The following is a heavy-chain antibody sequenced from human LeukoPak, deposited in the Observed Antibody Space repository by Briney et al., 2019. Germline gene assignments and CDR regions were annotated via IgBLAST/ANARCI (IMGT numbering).Heavy chain of an antibody. CDR3: AKLATGYYRYYYGMDV. J-gene: IGHJ6*02. Sequence: PGGSLRLSCAASGFTFSDYYMSWIRQAPGKGLEWVAVISYDEKDKYYADSVKGRFTISRDNSKNILYLQMNSLRPEDTAVYHCAKLATGYYRYYYGMDVWGQGTTVTVSS. D-gene: IGHD3-9*01. V-gene: IGHV3-30*18. CDR1: GFTFSDYY. CDR2: ISYDEKDK.